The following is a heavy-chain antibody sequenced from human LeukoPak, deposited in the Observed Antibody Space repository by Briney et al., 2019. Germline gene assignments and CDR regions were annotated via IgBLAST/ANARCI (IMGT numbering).Heavy chain of an antibody. CDR3: AGVQDIVVVPAASN. Sequence: SVNVSCKASGGTFNSYTLSWVRQAPGQGLEWMGRIIPILGIANYAQKFQGRVTITADKSTSTAYRELSSLRSEDTAVYYCAGVQDIVVVPAASNWGQGTLVTVSS. D-gene: IGHD2-2*01. CDR2: IIPILGIA. CDR1: GGTFNSYT. V-gene: IGHV1-69*02. J-gene: IGHJ4*02.